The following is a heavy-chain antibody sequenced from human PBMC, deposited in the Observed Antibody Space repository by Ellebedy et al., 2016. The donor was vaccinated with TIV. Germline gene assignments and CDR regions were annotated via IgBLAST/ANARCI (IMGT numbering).Heavy chain of an antibody. V-gene: IGHV4-61*01. CDR3: ARDDPSGWLDP. CDR1: GGSVSSGRYY. CDR2: IYYSGST. Sequence: MPGGSLRLSCTVSGGSVSSGRYYWSWIRQPPGKGLAWVGYIYYSGSTNYNPSLKSRVTISIDTSKNQFSLRLTSVTAADTAVYYCARDDPSGWLDPWGQGTLVTVSS. J-gene: IGHJ5*02. D-gene: IGHD3-10*01.